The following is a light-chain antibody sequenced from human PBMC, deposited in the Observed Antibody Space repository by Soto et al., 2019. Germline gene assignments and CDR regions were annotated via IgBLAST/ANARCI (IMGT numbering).Light chain of an antibody. CDR1: QSISNW. Sequence: DVQLTQSPSTLSASVGDRATITCRASQSISNWLAWYQQKPGKAPKLLIYDASSLESWVPSRFSGSGSGTEFTLTISSLQPDDFATYYCQQYSTYLWTFGQGTKVDI. J-gene: IGKJ1*01. V-gene: IGKV1-5*01. CDR3: QQYSTYLWT. CDR2: DAS.